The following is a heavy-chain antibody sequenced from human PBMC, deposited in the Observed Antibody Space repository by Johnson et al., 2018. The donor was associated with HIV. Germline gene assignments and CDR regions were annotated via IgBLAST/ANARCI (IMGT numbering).Heavy chain of an antibody. V-gene: IGHV3-30*04. Sequence: QVQLVESGGGVVQPGRSLRLSCAASGFTFNSYALHWVRQAPGKGLEWVAIISYDGSNKYYADSVKGRFTISRDNSKNTLYLQMNSLRAEDTAVYYCASRYTVDAFDIWGQGTMVTVSS. CDR3: ASRYTVDAFDI. CDR1: GFTFNSYA. J-gene: IGHJ3*02. D-gene: IGHD1-1*01. CDR2: ISYDGSNK.